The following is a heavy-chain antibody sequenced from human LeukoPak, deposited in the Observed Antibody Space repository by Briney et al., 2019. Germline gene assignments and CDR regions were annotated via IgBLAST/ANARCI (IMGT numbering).Heavy chain of an antibody. CDR2: ISSSSTTI. CDR1: GFTFSSYE. J-gene: IGHJ4*02. Sequence: GSLRLSCAASGFTFSSYEMNWVRQAPGKGLEWISYISSSSTTIYYADSVKGRFTISRDSAKSSLFLQMNSLRAEDTAMYYCARIRSGYFFDYWGQGTLVTVSS. D-gene: IGHD3-22*01. V-gene: IGHV3-48*01. CDR3: ARIRSGYFFDY.